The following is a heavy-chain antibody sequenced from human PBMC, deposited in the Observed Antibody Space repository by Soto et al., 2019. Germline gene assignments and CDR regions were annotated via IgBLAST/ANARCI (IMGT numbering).Heavy chain of an antibody. CDR1: GFTFDDYA. CDR3: SGGDY. Sequence: VQLVESGGGLVQPGRSLRLSCAASGFTFDDYAMHWVRQAPGKGLEWVSGISWNSGSIGYADSVKGRFTISRDNAKNSLYLQMNSLRAEDTALYYCSGGDYWGQGTLVTVSS. CDR2: ISWNSGSI. J-gene: IGHJ4*02. V-gene: IGHV3-9*01.